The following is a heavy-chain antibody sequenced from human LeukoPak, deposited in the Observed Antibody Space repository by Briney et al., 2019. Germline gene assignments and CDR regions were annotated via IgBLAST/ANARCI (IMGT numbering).Heavy chain of an antibody. D-gene: IGHD1-26*01. Sequence: SETLSLTCTVSGGSISSGDYYWSWIRQPPGKGLEWIGYIYYSGSTYYNPSLKSRVTISVDTSKNQFSLKLSSVTAADTAVYYCARVSGSYYDGYYFDYWGQETLVTVSS. CDR3: ARVSGSYYDGYYFDY. CDR1: GGSISSGDYY. V-gene: IGHV4-30-4*08. J-gene: IGHJ4*02. CDR2: IYYSGST.